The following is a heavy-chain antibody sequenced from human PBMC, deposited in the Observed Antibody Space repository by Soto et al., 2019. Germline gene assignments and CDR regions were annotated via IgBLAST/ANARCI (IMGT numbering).Heavy chain of an antibody. CDR1: GFTFSSYW. CDR2: INSDGSST. J-gene: IGHJ4*02. Sequence: EVQLVESGGGLVQPGESLRLSCAASGFTFSSYWMHWVLQAPGKGLVWVSRINSDGSSTSYAGSVKGRFTISRDNAKNTLYLQMNSLRAEDTAVYYCVRTSLVVAAATREDYWGQGTLVTVYS. D-gene: IGHD2-15*01. V-gene: IGHV3-74*01. CDR3: VRTSLVVAAATREDY.